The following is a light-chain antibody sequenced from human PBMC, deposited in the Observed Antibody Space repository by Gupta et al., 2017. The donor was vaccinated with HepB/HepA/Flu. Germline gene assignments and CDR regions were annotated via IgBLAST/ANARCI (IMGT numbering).Light chain of an antibody. CDR1: QYIRNF. CDR3: QQSNSIPFT. Sequence: DIQLTQSPSSLAASVGDRVTITCRTSQYIRNFLNWYQQKPGKAPKLLISAASRLQSGVPSRFSGHGSGTDFTLTINSLQAEDFALYYCQQSNSIPFTFGPGTKVEIK. J-gene: IGKJ3*01. V-gene: IGKV1-39*01. CDR2: AAS.